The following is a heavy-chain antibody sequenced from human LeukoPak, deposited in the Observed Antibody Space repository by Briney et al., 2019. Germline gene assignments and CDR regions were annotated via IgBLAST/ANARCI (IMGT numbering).Heavy chain of an antibody. Sequence: GGSLRLSCVASGYTFTSHGIHWVRQAPGKGLEWVGRTRKKGNSYTAEYAASVKGRFTISRDDSKDSLYLQMNSLKTEDTAVYYCASLVGASRDFDFWGQGTLVTVSS. CDR3: ASLVGASRDFDF. CDR1: GYTFTSHG. J-gene: IGHJ4*02. CDR2: TRKKGNSYTA. D-gene: IGHD1-26*01. V-gene: IGHV3-72*01.